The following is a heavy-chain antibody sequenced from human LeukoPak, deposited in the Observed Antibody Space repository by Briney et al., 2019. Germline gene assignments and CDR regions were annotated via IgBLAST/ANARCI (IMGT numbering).Heavy chain of an antibody. Sequence: GSLRLSCAASGFTFSSYAMSWVRQAPGKGLEWIGYIYYSGSTNYNPSLKSRVTISVDTSKNQFSLKLSSVTAADTAVYYCARVGWIQLWSTDYYYMDVWGKGTTVTVSS. CDR3: ARVGWIQLWSTDYYYMDV. J-gene: IGHJ6*03. CDR2: IYYSGST. D-gene: IGHD5-18*01. V-gene: IGHV4-59*01. CDR1: GFTFSSYA.